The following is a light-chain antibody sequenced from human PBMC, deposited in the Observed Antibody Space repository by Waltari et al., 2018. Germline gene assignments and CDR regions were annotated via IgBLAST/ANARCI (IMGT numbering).Light chain of an antibody. CDR1: SSHIGSNY. V-gene: IGLV1-47*01. Sequence: QSVLTQPPSASGTPGQRVTISCSGSSSHIGSNYVYWYQQLPGTAPKLLIYSNNPRPSGVPDRFSGSKSDTSASLAISGLRSEDEADYYCAAWDDSLSGPVFGGGTKLTVL. J-gene: IGLJ2*01. CDR2: SNN. CDR3: AAWDDSLSGPV.